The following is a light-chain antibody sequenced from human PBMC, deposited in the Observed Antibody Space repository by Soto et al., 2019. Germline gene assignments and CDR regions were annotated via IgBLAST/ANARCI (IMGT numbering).Light chain of an antibody. CDR2: AAS. Sequence: EIVMTQSPATLSVSPGERATLSCRASQSVTSNLAWYQQKPGQAPRLLIYAASTRATGIPARFSGSGSGTEFTLTISSLQSEDFAVYYCQQYHNWPRTFGQGTKVEIK. CDR1: QSVTSN. V-gene: IGKV3-15*01. CDR3: QQYHNWPRT. J-gene: IGKJ1*01.